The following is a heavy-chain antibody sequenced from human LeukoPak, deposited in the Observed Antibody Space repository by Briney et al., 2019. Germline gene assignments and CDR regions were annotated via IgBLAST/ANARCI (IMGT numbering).Heavy chain of an antibody. CDR1: GGSISSSSYY. Sequence: PSETLSLTCTVSGGSISSSSYYWGWIRQPPGKGLEWIGSIYYSGSTYYNPSLKSRVTISVDTSKNQFSLKLSSVTAADTAVYYCARHEIRTYYDFWSGYYTAFDIWGQGTMVTVSS. V-gene: IGHV4-39*01. D-gene: IGHD3-3*01. CDR2: IYYSGST. J-gene: IGHJ3*02. CDR3: ARHEIRTYYDFWSGYYTAFDI.